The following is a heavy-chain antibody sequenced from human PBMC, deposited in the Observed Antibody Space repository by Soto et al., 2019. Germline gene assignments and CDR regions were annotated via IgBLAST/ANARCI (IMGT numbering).Heavy chain of an antibody. V-gene: IGHV4-34*01. CDR3: ARAVVVGATYYYYYYGMDV. D-gene: IGHD1-26*01. Sequence: QVQLQQWGAGLLKPSETLSLTCAVYGGSFSGYYWSWIRQPPGKGLEWIGEINHSGSTNYNPSLKSRVTISVDTSKNQFSLKLSSVTAADTAVYYCARAVVVGATYYYYYYGMDVWGQGTTVTVS. CDR1: GGSFSGYY. CDR2: INHSGST. J-gene: IGHJ6*02.